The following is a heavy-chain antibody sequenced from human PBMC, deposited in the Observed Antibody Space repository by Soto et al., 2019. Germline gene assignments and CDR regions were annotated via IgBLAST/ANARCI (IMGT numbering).Heavy chain of an antibody. CDR2: IIPKLGSA. J-gene: IGHJ4*02. Sequence: SVKVSCKASGGGNLRDYRTTWVRRAPGQGLEWMGGIIPKLGSANYAQKFQGRVTITADASTNSVYMELRSLRSDDTAVYYCARGPSTGDFDSWGQGTLVTVSS. CDR3: ARGPSTGDFDS. CDR1: GGGNLRDYR. D-gene: IGHD7-27*01. V-gene: IGHV1-69*13.